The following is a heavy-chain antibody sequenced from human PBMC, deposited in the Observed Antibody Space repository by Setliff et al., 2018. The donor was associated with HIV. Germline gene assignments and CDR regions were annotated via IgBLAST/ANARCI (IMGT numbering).Heavy chain of an antibody. D-gene: IGHD2-21*02. V-gene: IGHV3-15*01. CDR1: GFTFSNAW. Sequence: GGSLRLSCAASGFTFSNAWMTWVRQAPGKGLEWVGRIKSKTDGGATDYAAPVKGSFSNSSDDSENTLYLKMNRLKTEDTAVDYCTTCGGDCYSLLQHWGRGTLVTVSS. J-gene: IGHJ1*01. CDR3: TTCGGDCYSLLQH. CDR2: IKSKTDGGAT.